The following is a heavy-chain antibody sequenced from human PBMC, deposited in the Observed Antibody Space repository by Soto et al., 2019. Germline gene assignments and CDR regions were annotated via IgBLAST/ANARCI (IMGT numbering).Heavy chain of an antibody. CDR3: AKGYSIRATYYYGMDV. J-gene: IGHJ6*02. Sequence: KQSQTLSLTCAISGDSVSSNSAAWNWIRQSPSRGLEWLGRTYYRSKWYNDYAVSVKSRITINPDTSKNQFSLQLNSVTPEDTTVYYCAKGYSIRATYYYGMDVWDQGTTVTVAS. D-gene: IGHD6-13*01. CDR2: TYYRSKWYN. CDR1: GDSVSSNSAA. V-gene: IGHV6-1*01.